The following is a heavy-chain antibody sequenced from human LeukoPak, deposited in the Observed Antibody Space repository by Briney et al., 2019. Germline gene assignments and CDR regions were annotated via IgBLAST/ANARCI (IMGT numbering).Heavy chain of an antibody. V-gene: IGHV4-31*03. CDR3: ARGGVGATTNWFDP. CDR1: GGSISSGGYY. D-gene: IGHD1-26*01. Sequence: SETLSLTCTVSGGSISSGGYYWSWIRQHPGKGLEWIGYIYYSGSTYYNPSLKSRVTISVDTSKNQFLLKLSSVTAADTAVYYCARGGVGATTNWFDPWGQGTPVTVSS. J-gene: IGHJ5*02. CDR2: IYYSGST.